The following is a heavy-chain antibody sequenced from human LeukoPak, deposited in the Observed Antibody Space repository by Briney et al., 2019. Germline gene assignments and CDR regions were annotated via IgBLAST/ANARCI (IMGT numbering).Heavy chain of an antibody. J-gene: IGHJ4*02. CDR1: GFAFSSNA. CDR2: ITGDSSVI. D-gene: IGHD4-17*01. Sequence: GGSLRLSCTAAGFAFSSNALSWVRLAPGKGLEWVASITGDSSVIYYADSVKGRFTISRDNSKNTLYLQMNSLRGDDTAVYFCAKIPLMTTVTAPCDSWGQGTLVTVSS. CDR3: AKIPLMTTVTAPCDS. V-gene: IGHV3-23*01.